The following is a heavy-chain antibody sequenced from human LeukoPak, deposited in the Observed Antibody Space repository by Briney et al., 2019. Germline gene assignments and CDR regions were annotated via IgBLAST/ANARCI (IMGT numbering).Heavy chain of an antibody. CDR3: ARAPRYSYGYGRYFDY. D-gene: IGHD5-18*01. CDR2: INHSGST. Sequence: GSLRLSCAASGFTVSSNYMSWVRQPPGKGLEWVGEINHSGSTNYNPSLKSRVTISVDTSKNQFSLKLSSVTAADTAVYYCARAPRYSYGYGRYFDYWGQGTLVTVSS. CDR1: GFTVSSNY. V-gene: IGHV4-34*01. J-gene: IGHJ4*02.